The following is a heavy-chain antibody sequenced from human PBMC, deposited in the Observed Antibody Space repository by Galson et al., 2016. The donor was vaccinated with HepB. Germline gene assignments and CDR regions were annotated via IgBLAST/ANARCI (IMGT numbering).Heavy chain of an antibody. Sequence: SLRLSCAASGFMFENFPMHWVRQAPGKGLEWVSGISWSSGTIDYADSVQGRFTISRDNAKNSLYLHMTSLRPADTAFYYCVKGKATIEFWGQGTLVIVS. CDR1: GFMFENFP. V-gene: IGHV3-9*01. J-gene: IGHJ4*02. D-gene: IGHD5-24*01. CDR2: ISWSSGTI. CDR3: VKGKATIEF.